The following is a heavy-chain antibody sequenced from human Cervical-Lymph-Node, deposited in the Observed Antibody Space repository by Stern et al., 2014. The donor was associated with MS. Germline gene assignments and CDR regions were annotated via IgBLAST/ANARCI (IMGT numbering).Heavy chain of an antibody. V-gene: IGHV1-46*01. CDR1: GYSFTSYF. CDR2: INPSAGNT. Sequence: QVQLVQSGAEMKKPGASVKVSCMASGYSFTSYFIIWVRQAPGQGLEWMGIINPSAGNTNYAQKYQGRVVMTSDTSTGTVYLELSSLRSEDTAVYCCARDEGPDYWGQGTLVTVSS. CDR3: ARDEGPDY. J-gene: IGHJ4*02.